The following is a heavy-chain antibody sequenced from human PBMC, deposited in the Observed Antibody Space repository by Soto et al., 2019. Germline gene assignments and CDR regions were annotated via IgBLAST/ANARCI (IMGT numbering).Heavy chain of an antibody. Sequence: GASVKVSCKASGFTFTISAVQCVLQSRLQRLEWIGWIVVGSGNTNYAQKFQERVTITRDMSTSTAYMELSSLRSEDTAVYYCAAPLPYYDFWSGMDVWGQGTTVTVSS. V-gene: IGHV1-58*01. CDR2: IVVGSGNT. D-gene: IGHD3-3*01. CDR1: GFTFTISA. J-gene: IGHJ6*02. CDR3: AAPLPYYDFWSGMDV.